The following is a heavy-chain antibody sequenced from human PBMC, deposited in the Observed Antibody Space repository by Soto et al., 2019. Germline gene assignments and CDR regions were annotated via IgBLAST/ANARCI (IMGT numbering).Heavy chain of an antibody. D-gene: IGHD1-26*01. J-gene: IGHJ6*02. CDR1: GFTVSSNY. Sequence: PGGSLRLSCAASGFTVSSNYMSWVRQAPGKGLEWVSVIYSGGSTYYADSVKGRFTISRDNSKNTLYLQMNSLRAEDTAVYYCARESGELLTQSYYYYYGMDVWGQGPTVTVSS. CDR3: ARESGELLTQSYYYYYGMDV. V-gene: IGHV3-53*01. CDR2: IYSGGST.